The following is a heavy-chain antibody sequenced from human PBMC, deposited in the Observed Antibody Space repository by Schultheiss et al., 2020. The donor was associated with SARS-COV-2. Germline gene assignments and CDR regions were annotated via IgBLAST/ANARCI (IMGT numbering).Heavy chain of an antibody. Sequence: SVKVSCKASGGTFSSYAISWVRQAPGQGLEWMGGIIPIFGTANYAQKFQGRVTITADESTSTAYMELSSLRSDDTAVYYCAREGGGGAMVRGVFDPWGQGTLVTVSS. CDR1: GGTFSSYA. CDR3: AREGGGGAMVRGVFDP. J-gene: IGHJ5*02. D-gene: IGHD3-10*01. CDR2: IIPIFGTA. V-gene: IGHV1-69*13.